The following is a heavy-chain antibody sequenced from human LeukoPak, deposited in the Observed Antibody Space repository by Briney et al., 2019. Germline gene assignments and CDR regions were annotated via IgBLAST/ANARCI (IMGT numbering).Heavy chain of an antibody. V-gene: IGHV3-48*01. CDR2: ISSSSSTI. D-gene: IGHD1-7*01. CDR1: GFTFSSYS. Sequence: GGSLRLSCAASGFTFSSYSMNWVRQAPGKGLEWVSYISSSSSTIYYADSVKGRFTISRDNAKNSLYLQMNSLRAEDTAVYYCARDKGDNWNYFDIWGQGTMVTVSS. J-gene: IGHJ3*02. CDR3: ARDKGDNWNYFDI.